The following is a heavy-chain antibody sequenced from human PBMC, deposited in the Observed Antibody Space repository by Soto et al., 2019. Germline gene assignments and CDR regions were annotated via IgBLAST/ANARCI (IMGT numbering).Heavy chain of an antibody. D-gene: IGHD2-15*01. CDR2: IIPIFGTA. CDR3: ARGIVVVAATSWFDP. J-gene: IGHJ5*02. Sequence: SVKVSCKASGGTFSSYAFSWVRQAPGQGLEWMGGIIPIFGTANYAQKFQGRVAITADESTSTAYMELSSLRSEDTAVYYCARGIVVVAATSWFDPWGQGTLVTVSS. CDR1: GGTFSSYA. V-gene: IGHV1-69*13.